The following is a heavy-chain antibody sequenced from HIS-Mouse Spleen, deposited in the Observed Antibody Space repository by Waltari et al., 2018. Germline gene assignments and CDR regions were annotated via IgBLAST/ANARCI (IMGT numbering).Heavy chain of an antibody. V-gene: IGHV1-2*02. CDR1: GYTFTGYY. J-gene: IGHJ4*02. Sequence: QVQLVQSGAEVKKPGASVKVSCKASGYTFTGYYMHWVRQAPGQGLEWMGWINPNSGGTNYAQKFQGRVTMTRDTSISTAYMELSRLRSDDTAVYYCARVLGDLYSYGRPPIYFDYWGQGTLVTVSS. CDR3: ARVLGDLYSYGRPPIYFDY. CDR2: INPNSGGT. D-gene: IGHD5-18*01.